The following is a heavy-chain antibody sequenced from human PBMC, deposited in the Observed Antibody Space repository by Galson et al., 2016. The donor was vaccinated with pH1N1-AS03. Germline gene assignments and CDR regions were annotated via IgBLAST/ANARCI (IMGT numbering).Heavy chain of an antibody. J-gene: IGHJ5*02. V-gene: IGHV3-13*01. CDR2: MGRDGDR. CDR1: GFTLSGYD. CDR3: ARWSRGGNFASLDP. D-gene: IGHD4-23*01. Sequence: SLRLSCAASGFTLSGYDMHWVRQDTGKGLEWVSIMGRDGDRFYSGSVKGRFTISREDAKNSLYLQMNTLRAEDTSVYYCARWSRGGNFASLDPWGQGTLVTVSS.